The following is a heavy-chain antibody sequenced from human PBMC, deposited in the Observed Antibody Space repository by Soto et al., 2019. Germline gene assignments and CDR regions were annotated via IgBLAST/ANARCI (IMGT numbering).Heavy chain of an antibody. V-gene: IGHV3-15*01. CDR2: SKSIAEGGPK. CDR3: LTGCDPQPH. Sequence: EVQLVESGGGLVKPGGSLRLSCAASGFTVGFSFTNAWMYWVRQAPGKGPEWVGRSKSIAEGGPKDYAAPVKGRFTISSEESKHTLHLQMNSLKTEDTSVYVCLTGCDPQPHWGQGTLVTVSS. J-gene: IGHJ4*02. D-gene: IGHD2-2*01. CDR1: GFTVGFSFTNAW.